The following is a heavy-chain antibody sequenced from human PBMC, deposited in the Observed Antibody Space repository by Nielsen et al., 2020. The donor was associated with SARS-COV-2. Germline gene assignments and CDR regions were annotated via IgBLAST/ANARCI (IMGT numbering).Heavy chain of an antibody. CDR1: GYTFTSYA. D-gene: IGHD3-22*01. V-gene: IGHV1-3*01. CDR2: INAGNGNT. Sequence: ASVKVSCKASGYTFTSYAMHWVRQAPGQRLEWMGWINAGNGNTKYSQKFQGRVTITRDTSVSTAYMELSSLRSEDTAVYYCASWVRYYDSSGYYYDLHYWGQGTLVTVSS. CDR3: ASWVRYYDSSGYYYDLHY. J-gene: IGHJ4*02.